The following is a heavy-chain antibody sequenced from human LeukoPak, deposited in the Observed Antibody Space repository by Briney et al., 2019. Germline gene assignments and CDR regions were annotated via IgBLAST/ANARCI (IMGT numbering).Heavy chain of an antibody. CDR3: VKEVVATIPPL. CDR2: IDTKGTRT. Sequence: PGGSLRLSCAASGFILSNCAMTWVRRAPGKGLEWVSGIDTKGTRTYYADSVKGRFTISRDNSKNTLFLQLNSLRAEDTAVYYCVKEVVATIPPLWGQGTLVTVSS. J-gene: IGHJ4*02. D-gene: IGHD5-12*01. V-gene: IGHV3-23*01. CDR1: GFILSNCA.